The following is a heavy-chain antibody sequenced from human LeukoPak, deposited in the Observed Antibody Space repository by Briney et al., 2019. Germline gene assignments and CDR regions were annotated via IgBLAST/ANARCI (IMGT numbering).Heavy chain of an antibody. Sequence: GASVKVSCKVSGYTLTELSMHWVRQAPGKGLEWMGGFDPEDGETIYAQKFQGRVTMTEDTSTDTAYMELSSLRSEDTAVYYCATGSKGSYYCDSSTYDYWGQGTLVTVSS. D-gene: IGHD3-22*01. CDR1: GYTLTELS. CDR2: FDPEDGET. CDR3: ATGSKGSYYCDSSTYDY. J-gene: IGHJ4*02. V-gene: IGHV1-24*01.